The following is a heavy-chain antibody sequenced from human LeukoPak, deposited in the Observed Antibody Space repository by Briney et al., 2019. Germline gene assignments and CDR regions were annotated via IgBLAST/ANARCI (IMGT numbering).Heavy chain of an antibody. Sequence: SVKVSCKASGGTFSSYAISWVRQAPGQGLEWMGRIIPILGIANYAQKFQGRVTITADKSTSTAYMELSSLRSEDTAVYYCARDVNVRRGYSGYDSPYYCYGMDVWGQGTTVTVSS. CDR1: GGTFSSYA. CDR3: ARDVNVRRGYSGYDSPYYCYGMDV. V-gene: IGHV1-69*04. J-gene: IGHJ6*02. D-gene: IGHD5-12*01. CDR2: IIPILGIA.